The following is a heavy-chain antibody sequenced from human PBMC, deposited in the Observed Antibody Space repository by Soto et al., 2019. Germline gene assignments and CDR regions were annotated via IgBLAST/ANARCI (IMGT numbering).Heavy chain of an antibody. Sequence: WETLSLPCTVSGGSISSSSYYWGWIRQPPGKGLEWIGSIYYSGSTYYNPSLKSRVTISVDTSKNQFSLKLSSVTAADTAVYYFASRYSDAEPQDYYFDYWGQGTLVTVYS. D-gene: IGHD5-18*01. J-gene: IGHJ4*02. CDR2: IYYSGST. CDR3: ASRYSDAEPQDYYFDY. V-gene: IGHV4-39*01. CDR1: GGSISSSSYY.